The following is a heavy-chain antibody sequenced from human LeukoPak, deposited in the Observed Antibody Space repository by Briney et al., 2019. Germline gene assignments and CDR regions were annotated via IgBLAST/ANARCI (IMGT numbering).Heavy chain of an antibody. J-gene: IGHJ3*02. CDR2: ISSSSSYI. V-gene: IGHV3-21*01. CDR1: GFTFSSYS. D-gene: IGHD3-22*01. Sequence: PGGSLRLSCAASGFTFSSYSMNWVRQAPGKGLEWVSSISSSSSYIYYADSVKGRFTISRDNAKNSLYLQMNSLRAEDTAVYYCARDRPYYYDSSGYYADAFDIWGQGTMVTVSS. CDR3: ARDRPYYYDSSGYYADAFDI.